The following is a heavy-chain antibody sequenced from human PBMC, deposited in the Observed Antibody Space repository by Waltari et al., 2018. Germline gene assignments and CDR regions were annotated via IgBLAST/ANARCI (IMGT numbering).Heavy chain of an antibody. CDR1: GYWFPGYF. J-gene: IGHJ3*02. D-gene: IGHD3-16*01. Sequence: QVQLDQSGAEVKTPGAPVKVSCKASGYWFPGYFMHGVRQAPGQGLEWMGRINPHDGGTDYAQKFQGRVTMTRDTSISTAYMELGSLRSDDTAVYYCARSYSDKDSFDIWGQGTTVTVSS. CDR2: INPHDGGT. CDR3: ARSYSDKDSFDI. V-gene: IGHV1-2*06.